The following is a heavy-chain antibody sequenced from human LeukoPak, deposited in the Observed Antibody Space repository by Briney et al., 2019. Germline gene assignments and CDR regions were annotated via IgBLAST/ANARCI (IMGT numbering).Heavy chain of an antibody. J-gene: IGHJ6*03. CDR2: ISGSGGST. CDR1: GLTFSSYA. CDR3: TQGTRYYYYYMDV. Sequence: GGSLRLSCAASGLTFSSYAMSWVRQAPGKGLEWVSAISGSGGSTYYADSVKGRFTISRDNSKNTLFLQMNSLRADDTAVYYCTQGTRYYYYYMDVWGKGTTVTVSS. V-gene: IGHV3-23*01.